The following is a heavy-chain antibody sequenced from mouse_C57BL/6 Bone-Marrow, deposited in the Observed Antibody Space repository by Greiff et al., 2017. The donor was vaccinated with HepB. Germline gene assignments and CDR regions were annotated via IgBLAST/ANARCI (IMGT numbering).Heavy chain of an antibody. V-gene: IGHV1-55*01. J-gene: IGHJ2*01. Sequence: QVQLQQPGAELVKPGASVKMSCKASGYTFTSYWITWVKQRPGQGLEWIGDIYPGSGSTNYNEKFKSKATLTVDTSSSTAYMQLSSLTSEDSSVYYCARPITTVVGYFDYWGQGTTLTVSS. D-gene: IGHD1-1*01. CDR2: IYPGSGST. CDR1: GYTFTSYW. CDR3: ARPITTVVGYFDY.